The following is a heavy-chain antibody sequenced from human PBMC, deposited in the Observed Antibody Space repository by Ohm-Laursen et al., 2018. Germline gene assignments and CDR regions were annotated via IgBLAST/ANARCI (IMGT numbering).Heavy chain of an antibody. CDR1: GGTFSSYA. V-gene: IGHV1-69*06. J-gene: IGHJ4*02. CDR2: IIPIFGTA. D-gene: IGHD3-22*01. CDR3: ALINLDSSGPTPDY. Sequence: SSVKVSCKASGGTFSSYAISWVRQAPGQGLEWMGGIIPIFGTANYAQKFKGRVTITADKSTSTAYMELSSLRSEDTAVYYCALINLDSSGPTPDYWGQGTLVTVSS.